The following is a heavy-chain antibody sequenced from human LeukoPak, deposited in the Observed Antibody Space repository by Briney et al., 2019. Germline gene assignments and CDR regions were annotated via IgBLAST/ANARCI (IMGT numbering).Heavy chain of an antibody. D-gene: IGHD4-17*01. CDR3: ARALSRITTVTIDY. J-gene: IGHJ4*02. CDR1: GGSFSGYY. CDR2: INHSGST. V-gene: IGHV4-34*01. Sequence: SETMSLTCAVYGGSFSGYYWSWIRQPPGKGLEWIGEINHSGSTNYNPSLKSRVTISVDTSKNQFSLKLSSVTAADTAVYYCARALSRITTVTIDYWGQGTLVTVSS.